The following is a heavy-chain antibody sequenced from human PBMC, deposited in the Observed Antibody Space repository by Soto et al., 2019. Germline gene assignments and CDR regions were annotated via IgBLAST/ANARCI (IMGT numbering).Heavy chain of an antibody. Sequence: GGSLRLSCAASGFTFSSYSMNWVRQAPGKGLEWVSSISSSSSYIYYADSVKGRFTISRDNAKNSLYLQMNSLRAEDTAVYYCANCGSGYYYDSSGYCYYGMDVWGQGTTVTVSS. D-gene: IGHD3-22*01. V-gene: IGHV3-21*01. CDR3: ANCGSGYYYDSSGYCYYGMDV. CDR1: GFTFSSYS. CDR2: ISSSSSYI. J-gene: IGHJ6*02.